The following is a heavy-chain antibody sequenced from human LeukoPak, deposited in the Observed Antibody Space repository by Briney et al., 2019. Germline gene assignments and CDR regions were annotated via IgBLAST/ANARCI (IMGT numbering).Heavy chain of an antibody. D-gene: IGHD5-18*01. CDR3: AKDRSVYSYGYFDY. CDR1: GFTFSSYE. V-gene: IGHV3-48*03. Sequence: PGGSLTLSCPASGFTFSSYEMNWVRQAPGKGLEWVSYIRSSGSTIYYADSVKGRFTISRGNAKNSLYLQMNSLRAEDTAVYYCAKDRSVYSYGYFDYWGQGTLVTVSS. J-gene: IGHJ4*02. CDR2: IRSSGSTI.